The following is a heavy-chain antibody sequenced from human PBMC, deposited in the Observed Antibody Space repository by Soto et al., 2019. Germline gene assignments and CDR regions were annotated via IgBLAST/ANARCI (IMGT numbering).Heavy chain of an antibody. Sequence: SPTLSLTCAISGDSVSSNSAAWNWIRQSQSRGLEWLGRTYYRSKWYNDYAVSLKSRITINPDTSKNQFSLQRNSVTPEDTAVYYCARHSIFGVVIKGWVDYYCGMDVWGQGTTVTVSS. J-gene: IGHJ6*02. CDR3: ARHSIFGVVIKGWVDYYCGMDV. CDR2: TYYRSKWYN. CDR1: GDSVSSNSAA. D-gene: IGHD3-3*02. V-gene: IGHV6-1*01.